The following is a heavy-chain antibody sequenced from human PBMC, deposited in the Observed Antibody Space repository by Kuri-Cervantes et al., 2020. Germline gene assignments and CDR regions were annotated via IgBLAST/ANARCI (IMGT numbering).Heavy chain of an antibody. J-gene: IGHJ5*02. CDR2: INHSGST. CDR3: ARAPGDYGLEGNNWFDP. D-gene: IGHD4-17*01. V-gene: IGHV4-34*01. Sequence: GSLRLSCAVYGGSFSGYYWSWIRQPPGKGLEWIGEINHSGSTNYNPSLKSRVTISVDRSKNQFSLKLSSVTAADTAVYYCARAPGDYGLEGNNWFDPWGQGTLVTVSS. CDR1: GGSFSGYY.